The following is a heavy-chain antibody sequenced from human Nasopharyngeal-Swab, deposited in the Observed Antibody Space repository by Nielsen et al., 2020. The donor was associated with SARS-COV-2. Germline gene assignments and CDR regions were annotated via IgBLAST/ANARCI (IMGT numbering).Heavy chain of an antibody. J-gene: IGHJ3*02. V-gene: IGHV3-30*04. CDR1: GFTFISYA. CDR3: ARDSSAFNAFDI. CDR2: ISYDGSNK. D-gene: IGHD3-22*01. Sequence: GGSLRLSCAASGFTFISYAMHWVRQAPGKGLEWVAVISYDGSNKYYADSVKGRFTISRDNSKNTLYLQMNSLRAEDTAVYYCARDSSAFNAFDIWGQGTMVTVSS.